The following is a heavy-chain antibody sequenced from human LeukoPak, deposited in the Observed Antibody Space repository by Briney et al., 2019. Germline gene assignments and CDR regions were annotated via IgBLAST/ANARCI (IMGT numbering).Heavy chain of an antibody. V-gene: IGHV4-59*01. CDR1: GGSISTYY. Sequence: TLSLTCTVSGGSISTYYWSWIRQPPGKGLEWIGYIYYRGSTSYNPSLKSRVTILVDTSKNQFSLNLNSMTAADTAVYYCAKGGYTTGGYWYLDLWGRGTLVTVS. CDR2: IYYRGST. D-gene: IGHD4-17*01. J-gene: IGHJ2*01. CDR3: AKGGYTTGGYWYLDL.